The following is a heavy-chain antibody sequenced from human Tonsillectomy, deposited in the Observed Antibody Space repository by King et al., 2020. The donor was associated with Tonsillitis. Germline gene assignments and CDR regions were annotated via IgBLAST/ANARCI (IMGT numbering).Heavy chain of an antibody. CDR1: GYSFTSYW. CDR2: IYPGDSDL. CDR3: ARIEDSGRGMDV. J-gene: IGHJ6*02. Sequence: EQLVQSGAEVKKPGESLKISCKGSGYSFTSYWIDWVRQMPGKGPEWMGTIYPGDSDLRYSPSFQGQVTISADKSISTAYLQWSSLKASDTAMYCARIEDSGRGMDVWGQGTTVTVSS. D-gene: IGHD6-13*01. V-gene: IGHV5-51*01.